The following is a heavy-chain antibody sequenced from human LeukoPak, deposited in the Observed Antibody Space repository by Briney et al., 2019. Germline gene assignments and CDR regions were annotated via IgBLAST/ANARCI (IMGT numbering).Heavy chain of an antibody. V-gene: IGHV3-7*02. D-gene: IGHD4-17*01. CDR1: GFSFSSDW. CDR3: ATISSVTFEY. Sequence: GGSLRLSCAASGFSFSSDWMAWVRQAPGKGPEWVGNIKQDGSEKYYLDSVRGRFTISRDNAKNSLYLQMNTLRAEDTAVYYCATISSVTFEYWGQGTLVTVSS. J-gene: IGHJ4*02. CDR2: IKQDGSEK.